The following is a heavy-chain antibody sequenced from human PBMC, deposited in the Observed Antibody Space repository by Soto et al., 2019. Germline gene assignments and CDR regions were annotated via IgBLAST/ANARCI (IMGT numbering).Heavy chain of an antibody. J-gene: IGHJ6*02. CDR3: ARDLVYEGDTAMAYGMDV. Sequence: ASVKVSCKASGYTFTGYYMHWVRQALGQGLEWMGWINPNSGGTNYAQKFQGWVTMTRDTSISTAYMELSRLRSDDTAVYYCARDLVYEGDTAMAYGMDVWGQGTTVTVSS. D-gene: IGHD5-18*01. CDR1: GYTFTGYY. CDR2: INPNSGGT. V-gene: IGHV1-2*04.